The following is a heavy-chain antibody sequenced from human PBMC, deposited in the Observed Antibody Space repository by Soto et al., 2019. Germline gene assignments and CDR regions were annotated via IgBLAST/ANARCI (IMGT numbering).Heavy chain of an antibody. D-gene: IGHD1-26*01. J-gene: IGHJ3*02. CDR2: INPNSGGT. CDR1: GYTFTGYY. CDR3: ARDVSGSYGRPRHDAFDI. V-gene: IGHV1-2*04. Sequence: ASVKVSCKASGYTFTGYYMHWVRQAPGQGLEWMGWINPNSGGTNYAQKFQGWVTMTRDTSISTVYMELSRLRSDDTALYFCARDVSGSYGRPRHDAFDIWGQGTMVTVSS.